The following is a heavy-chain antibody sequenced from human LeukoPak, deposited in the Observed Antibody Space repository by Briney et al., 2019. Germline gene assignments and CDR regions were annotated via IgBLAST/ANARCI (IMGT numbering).Heavy chain of an antibody. CDR2: ISSSSSYI. CDR1: GFTFSSYS. J-gene: IGHJ4*02. D-gene: IGHD5-18*01. Sequence: PGGSLRLSCAASGFTFSSYSMNWVRQAPGKGLEWVSSISSSSSYIYYADSVKGRFTISRDNSKNTLYLQMNSLRAEDTAVYYCAKGPMVKTVRTANYFDYWGQGTLVTVSS. CDR3: AKGPMVKTVRTANYFDY. V-gene: IGHV3-21*04.